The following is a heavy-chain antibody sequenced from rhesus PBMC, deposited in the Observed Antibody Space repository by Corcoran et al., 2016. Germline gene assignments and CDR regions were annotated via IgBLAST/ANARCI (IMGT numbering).Heavy chain of an antibody. V-gene: IGHV4-76*01. J-gene: IGHJ2*01. Sequence: QVQLQESGPGLVKPSETLSLTCAVSGGSISGGYHCSWIRQPPGKGREWVGDIYGSSGSTNYNPSLKNRVTISKDTSKNQFSLKLSSVTAADTAVYYCARPGYYDSGYSTYWYFDIWGPGTPITISS. D-gene: IGHD3-28*01. CDR3: ARPGYYDSGYSTYWYFDI. CDR2: IYGSSGST. CDR1: GGSISGGYH.